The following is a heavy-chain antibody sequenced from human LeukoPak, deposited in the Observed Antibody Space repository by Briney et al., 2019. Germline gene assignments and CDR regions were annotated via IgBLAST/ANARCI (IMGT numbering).Heavy chain of an antibody. CDR1: GVTFRSYG. J-gene: IGHJ4*02. D-gene: IGHD2-2*01. V-gene: IGHV3-30*18. CDR3: AKEIVPAAMSVVD. Sequence: GGSLRLSCAASGVTFRSYGMHWVRQAPGKGLEWVALISSDGNDKLYGESVRGLFTVSRDDSKNTLYLQMNSLRAEDTAVYYCAKEIVPAAMSVVDWGQGTLVTVSS. CDR2: ISSDGNDK.